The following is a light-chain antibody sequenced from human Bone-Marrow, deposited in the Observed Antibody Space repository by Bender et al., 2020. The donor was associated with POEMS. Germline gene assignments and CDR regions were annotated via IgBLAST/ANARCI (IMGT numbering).Light chain of an antibody. CDR1: SSDVGGYNY. J-gene: IGLJ2*01. CDR2: DVT. Sequence: QSALTQPPSASGSPGQSVTISCSGTSSDVGGYNYVSWYQHHPGKAPKLMIYDVTKRPSGVPDRFSGSKSGNTASLTVSGLQAEDEAEYYCSSYASSKKLVFGGGTKVTVL. V-gene: IGLV2-8*01. CDR3: SSYASSKKLV.